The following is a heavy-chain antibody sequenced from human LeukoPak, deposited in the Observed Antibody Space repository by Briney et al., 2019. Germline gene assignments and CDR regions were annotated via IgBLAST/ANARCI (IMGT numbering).Heavy chain of an antibody. J-gene: IGHJ4*02. CDR2: INQGGSEK. CDR3: VRVGSGYDY. V-gene: IGHV3-7*05. Sequence: GGSLRLSCAASRFTFSNYWMSWVRQPPGKGLEWVANINQGGSEKYYLNSVKGRFTISRDNAKNSLYLQMNSLRADDTAIYYCVRVGSGYDYWGQGTLVTVSS. D-gene: IGHD6-19*01. CDR1: RFTFSNYW.